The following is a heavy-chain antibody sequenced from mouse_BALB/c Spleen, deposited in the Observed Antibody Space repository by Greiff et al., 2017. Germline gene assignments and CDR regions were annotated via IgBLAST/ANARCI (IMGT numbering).Heavy chain of an antibody. CDR2: INSNGGST. CDR3: ARAPYGYYAMDY. D-gene: IGHD1-1*02. CDR1: GFTFSSYG. Sequence: EVMLVESGGGLVQPGGSLKLSCAASGFTFSSYGMSWVRQTPDKRLELVAIINSNGGSTYYPDSVKGRFTISRDNAKNTLYLQMSSLKSEDTAMYYCARAPYGYYAMDYWGQGTSVTVSS. J-gene: IGHJ4*01. V-gene: IGHV5-6-3*01.